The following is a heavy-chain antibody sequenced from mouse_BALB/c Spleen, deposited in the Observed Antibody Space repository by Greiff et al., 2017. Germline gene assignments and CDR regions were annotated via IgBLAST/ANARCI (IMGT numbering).Heavy chain of an antibody. Sequence: EVMLVESGGGLVKPGGSLKLSCAASGFAFSSYDMSWVRQTPEKRLEWVAYISSGGGSTYYPDTVKGRFTISRDNAKNTLYLQMSSLKSEDTAMYYCARQYYGSSFDYWGQGTTLTVSS. CDR1: GFAFSSYD. J-gene: IGHJ2*01. V-gene: IGHV5-12-1*01. D-gene: IGHD1-1*01. CDR3: ARQYYGSSFDY. CDR2: ISSGGGST.